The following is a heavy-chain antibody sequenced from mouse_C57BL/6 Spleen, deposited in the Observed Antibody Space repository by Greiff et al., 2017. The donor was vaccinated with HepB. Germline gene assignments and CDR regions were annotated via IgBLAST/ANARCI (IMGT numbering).Heavy chain of an antibody. CDR2: INPYNGDT. CDR3: ARVGITTVVATENAMDY. V-gene: IGHV1-20*01. D-gene: IGHD1-1*01. CDR1: GYSFTCYF. J-gene: IGHJ4*01. Sequence: EVKLMESGPELVKPGDSVKISCKASGYSFTCYFMNWVMQSHGKSLEWIGRINPYNGDTFYNQKFKGKATLTVDKSSSTAHMELRSLTSEDSAVYYCARVGITTVVATENAMDYWGQGTSVTVSS.